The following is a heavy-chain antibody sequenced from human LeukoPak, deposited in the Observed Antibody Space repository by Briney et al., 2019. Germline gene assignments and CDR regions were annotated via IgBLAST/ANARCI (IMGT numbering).Heavy chain of an antibody. CDR2: ISSSSSYI. CDR3: ASEGWDTAIFYMDV. D-gene: IGHD5-18*01. J-gene: IGHJ6*03. CDR1: GFTFSSYS. Sequence: PGGSLRLSCAASGFTFSSYSMNWVRQAPGKGLEWVSSISSSSSYIYYADSVKGRFTISRDNAKNSLYLQMNSLRAEDTAVYYCASEGWDTAIFYMDVWGKGTTVTVSS. V-gene: IGHV3-21*01.